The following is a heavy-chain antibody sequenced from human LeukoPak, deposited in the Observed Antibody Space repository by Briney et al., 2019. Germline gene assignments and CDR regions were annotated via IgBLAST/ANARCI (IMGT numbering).Heavy chain of an antibody. CDR2: ISYDGSNK. J-gene: IGHJ5*02. D-gene: IGHD3-10*01. CDR1: GFTSSSYA. Sequence: GGSLRLSCAASGFTSSSYAMHWVRQAPGKGLEWVAVISYDGSNKYYADSVKGRFTISRDNSKNTLYLQMNSLRAEDTAVYYCAGEMVRGVISGIDPWGQGTLVTVSS. V-gene: IGHV3-30-3*01. CDR3: AGEMVRGVISGIDP.